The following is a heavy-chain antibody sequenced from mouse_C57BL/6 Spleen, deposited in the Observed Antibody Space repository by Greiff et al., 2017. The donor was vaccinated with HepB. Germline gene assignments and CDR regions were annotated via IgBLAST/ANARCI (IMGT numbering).Heavy chain of an antibody. CDR3: ARDAYDYWYFDV. D-gene: IGHD2-3*01. Sequence: DVKLVESGGGLVQSGRSLRLSCATSGFTFSDFYMEWVRQAPGKGLEWIAASRNKANDYTTEYSASVKGRFIVSRDTSQSILYLQMNALRAEDTAIYYCARDAYDYWYFDVWGTGTTVTVSS. CDR2: SRNKANDYTT. J-gene: IGHJ1*03. V-gene: IGHV7-1*01. CDR1: GFTFSDFY.